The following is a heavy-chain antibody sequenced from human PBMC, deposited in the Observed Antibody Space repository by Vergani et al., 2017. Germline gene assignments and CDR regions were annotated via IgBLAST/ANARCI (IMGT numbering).Heavy chain of an antibody. J-gene: IGHJ4*02. V-gene: IGHV3-30-3*01. CDR3: AKVRDFWSGYYDFDY. CDR1: GFTFSSYA. Sequence: QVQLVESGGGLVKPGGSLRLSCAASGFTFSSYAMHWVRQAPGKGLEWVAVISYDGSNKYYADSVKGRFTISRDNSKNTLYLQMNSLRAEDTAVYYCAKVRDFWSGYYDFDYWGQGTLVTVSS. D-gene: IGHD3-3*01. CDR2: ISYDGSNK.